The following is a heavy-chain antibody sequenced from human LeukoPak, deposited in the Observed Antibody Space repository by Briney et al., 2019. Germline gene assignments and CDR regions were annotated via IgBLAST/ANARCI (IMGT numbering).Heavy chain of an antibody. CDR3: ARDRSGPSEFDS. V-gene: IGHV4-38-2*02. D-gene: IGHD3-10*01. Sequence: SETLSLICTVSGYSISTGYYWGWIRQPPGKGLEWIGSIYRSGDTYYNPSLKSRVTISLDTSGNQFSLKLTSLTVADTAVYHCARDRSGPSEFDSWGQGILVIVSS. CDR1: GYSISTGYY. J-gene: IGHJ4*02. CDR2: IYRSGDT.